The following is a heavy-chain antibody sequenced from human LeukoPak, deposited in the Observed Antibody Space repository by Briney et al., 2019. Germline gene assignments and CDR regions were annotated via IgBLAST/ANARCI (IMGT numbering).Heavy chain of an antibody. J-gene: IGHJ5*02. V-gene: IGHV1-2*02. D-gene: IGHD3-3*01. CDR1: GYTFTGYY. CDR3: ARGLEWLTRRHTWFDP. Sequence: ASVKVSCKASGYTFTGYYMHWVRQAPGQGLEWMGWINPNSGGTNYAQKFQGRVTMTRDTSISTAYMELSRLRSDDTAVYYCARGLEWLTRRHTWFDPWGQGTLVTVSS. CDR2: INPNSGGT.